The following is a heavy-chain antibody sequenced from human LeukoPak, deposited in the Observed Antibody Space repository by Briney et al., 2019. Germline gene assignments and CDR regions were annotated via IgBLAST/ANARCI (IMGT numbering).Heavy chain of an antibody. D-gene: IGHD4-11*01. J-gene: IGHJ6*03. V-gene: IGHV1-8*03. CDR2: MNPNSGNT. CDR1: GYTFTSYG. Sequence: ASVKVSCKASGYTFTSYGISWVRQAPGQGLEWMGWMNPNSGNTGYAQKFQGRVTITRNTSISTAYMELSSLRSEDTAVYYCARGITVTTRYYYYYYYMDVWGKGTTVTVSS. CDR3: ARGITVTTRYYYYYYYMDV.